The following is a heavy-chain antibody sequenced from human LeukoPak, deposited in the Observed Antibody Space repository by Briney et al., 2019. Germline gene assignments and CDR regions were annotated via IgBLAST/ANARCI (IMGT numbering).Heavy chain of an antibody. CDR1: GNYW. CDR2: INSDGSWT. CDR3: AKDSALWHSSSWYYFDY. D-gene: IGHD6-13*01. Sequence: PGGSLRLSCAASGNYWMHWVRQVPGKGLVWVSHINSDGSWTSYADSVKGRFTISKDNAKNTVYLQMNSLRAEDTAVYYCAKDSALWHSSSWYYFDYWGQGTLVTVSS. J-gene: IGHJ4*02. V-gene: IGHV3-74*01.